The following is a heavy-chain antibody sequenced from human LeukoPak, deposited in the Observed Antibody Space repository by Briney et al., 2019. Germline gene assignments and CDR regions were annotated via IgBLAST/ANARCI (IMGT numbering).Heavy chain of an antibody. CDR2: MSNTGIT. CDR1: GGSISSDF. V-gene: IGHV4-59*01. D-gene: IGHD5/OR15-5a*01. J-gene: IGHJ4*02. CDR3: AKASVSTAVLFDS. Sequence: SETLSLTCTVSGGSISSDFWNWIRQPPGQRLQWIGYMSNTGITKYNPSLKSRVTISADTSKNQFSLILNSVTTADTAVYYCAKASVSTAVLFDSWGQGTLVAVSS.